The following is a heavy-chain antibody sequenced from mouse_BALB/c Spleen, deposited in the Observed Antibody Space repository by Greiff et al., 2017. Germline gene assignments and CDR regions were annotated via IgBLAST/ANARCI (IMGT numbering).Heavy chain of an antibody. CDR2: IWAGGST. CDR1: GFSLTSYG. D-gene: IGHD1-1*01. J-gene: IGHJ1*01. Sequence: QVQLKESGPGLVAPSQSLSITCTVSGFSLTSYGVHWVRQPPGKGLEWLGVIWAGGSTNYNSALMSRLSISKDNSKSQVFLKMNSLQTDDTAMYYCARDYYYGSSGDWYFDVWGAGTTVTVSS. V-gene: IGHV2-9*02. CDR3: ARDYYYGSSGDWYFDV.